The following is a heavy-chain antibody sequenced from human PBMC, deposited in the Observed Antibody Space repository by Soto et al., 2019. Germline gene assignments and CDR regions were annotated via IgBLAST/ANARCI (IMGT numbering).Heavy chain of an antibody. V-gene: IGHV3-15*07. J-gene: IGHJ6*02. Sequence: VQLLESGGGLVEPGGSLRLSCAVSGFSVTNAWMNWVRQVPGKGLAWVGRIKSKFDGGSTDYAAPVKGRFTISKDDSKNTPYLHMNSLKTEDTAVYYCTMTTPDTPMVTSYYYFAMDVWAPGTTVSVSS. CDR2: IKSKFDGGST. CDR3: TMTTPDTPMVTSYYYFAMDV. D-gene: IGHD5-18*01. CDR1: GFSVTNAW.